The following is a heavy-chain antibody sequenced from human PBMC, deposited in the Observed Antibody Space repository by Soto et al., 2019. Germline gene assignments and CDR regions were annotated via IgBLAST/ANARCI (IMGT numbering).Heavy chain of an antibody. CDR3: AKEGQPLGGGYFDY. V-gene: IGHV3-23*01. D-gene: IGHD6-13*01. CDR2: ISGSGGST. Sequence: EVQLLESGGGLVQPGGSLRLSCAASGFTFSSYAMSWVRQAPGKGLEWVSAISGSGGSTYYADSVKGRFTISRDNSKNTVYLQMNRRGGGDRAVNYCAKEGQPLGGGYFDYWGQGTLVTVSS. J-gene: IGHJ4*02. CDR1: GFTFSSYA.